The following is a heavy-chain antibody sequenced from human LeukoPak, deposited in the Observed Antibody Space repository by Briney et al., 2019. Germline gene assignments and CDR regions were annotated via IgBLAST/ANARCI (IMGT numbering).Heavy chain of an antibody. Sequence: GGSLRLSCAASGFTFSSYWMSWVRQAPGKGLEWVANIEQDGSEKYYVDSVKGRFTISRDNAKNSLYLQMNSLRAEDTAVYYCARDRARGYYYYGMDVWGQGTTVTVSS. CDR3: ARDRARGYYYYGMDV. CDR2: IEQDGSEK. CDR1: GFTFSSYW. V-gene: IGHV3-7*01. J-gene: IGHJ6*02.